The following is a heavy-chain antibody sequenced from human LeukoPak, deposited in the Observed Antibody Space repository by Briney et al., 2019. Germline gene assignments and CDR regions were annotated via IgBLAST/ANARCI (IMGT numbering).Heavy chain of an antibody. CDR3: AIVGYGGNDEGNFDY. J-gene: IGHJ4*02. CDR2: INPNSGGT. CDR1: GYTFTGYY. Sequence: ASVKVSCKASGYTFTGYYMHWVRQAPGQGLEWMGWINPNSGGTNYAQKFQGRVTMTRDTSISTAYMELSRLRSDDTAVYYCAIVGYGGNDEGNFDYWGQGTLVTVSS. D-gene: IGHD4-23*01. V-gene: IGHV1-2*02.